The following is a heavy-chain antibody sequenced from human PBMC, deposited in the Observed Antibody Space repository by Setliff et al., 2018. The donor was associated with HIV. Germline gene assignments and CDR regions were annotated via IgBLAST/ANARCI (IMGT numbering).Heavy chain of an antibody. V-gene: IGHV3-74*01. CDR3: ARDIGGANSR. D-gene: IGHD1-26*01. Sequence: PGGSLRLSCAASGFTLSNYWMHWVRQVPGKGLVWVSRLSDDLRTTDYADSVKGRFSISRDNAKNILYLQMNSLRAEDTAVYYCARDIGGANSRWGQGTLVTVSS. J-gene: IGHJ4*02. CDR1: GFTLSNYW. CDR2: LSDDLRTT.